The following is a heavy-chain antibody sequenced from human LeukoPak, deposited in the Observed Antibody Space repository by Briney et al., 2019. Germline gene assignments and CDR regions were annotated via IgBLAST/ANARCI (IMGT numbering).Heavy chain of an antibody. CDR2: IYYSGST. D-gene: IGHD3-10*01. V-gene: IGHV4-31*03. Sequence: SETLSLTCTVSGGSISSGGYYWSWIRQHPGKGLEWIGYIYYSGSTYYNPSLKSRVTISVDTSKNQFSLKLSSVTAADTAVYYCARGAMVRGVIRQYYFDYWGQGTLVTFSS. CDR1: GGSISSGGYY. CDR3: ARGAMVRGVIRQYYFDY. J-gene: IGHJ4*02.